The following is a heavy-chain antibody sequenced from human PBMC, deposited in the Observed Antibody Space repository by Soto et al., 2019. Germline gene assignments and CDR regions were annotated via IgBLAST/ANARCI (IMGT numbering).Heavy chain of an antibody. V-gene: IGHV3-11*01. CDR2: ISGSGTTI. CDR1: GFTFSDYY. Sequence: GGSLRLSCAASGFTFSDYYMSWIRQAPGKGLEWVSYISGSGTTIYYADSVKGRFTISRDNAKNSVYLQMNSLRAEDTAVYYCARGSGSWSAFDIWGQGTMVTVS. J-gene: IGHJ3*02. CDR3: ARGSGSWSAFDI. D-gene: IGHD3-10*01.